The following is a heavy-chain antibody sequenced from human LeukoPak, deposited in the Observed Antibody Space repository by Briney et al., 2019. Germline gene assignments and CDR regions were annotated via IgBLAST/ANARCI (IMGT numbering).Heavy chain of an antibody. Sequence: PGGSMRPSCAASAFTFSSYAMHCVRQAPGKGLEWVAVISYDGSNKYYADSVKGRLTISRDNSKNTLYLQMNSLRAEDTAVYYCARDAAAGAYYYYGMDVWGKGSTVTVSS. D-gene: IGHD6-13*01. CDR2: ISYDGSNK. V-gene: IGHV3-30*04. J-gene: IGHJ6*04. CDR1: AFTFSSYA. CDR3: ARDAAAGAYYYYGMDV.